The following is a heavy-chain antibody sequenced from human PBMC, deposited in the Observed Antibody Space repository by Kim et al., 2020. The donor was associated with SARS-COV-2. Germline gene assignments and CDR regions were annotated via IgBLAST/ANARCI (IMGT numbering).Heavy chain of an antibody. D-gene: IGHD1-1*01. CDR3: AKVTWSTVDWNG. V-gene: IGHV3-23*01. J-gene: IGHJ4*02. CDR2: IGITGGSISGGRT. CDR1: GFTFSDHD. Sequence: GGSLRLSCAASGFTFSDHDMSWVRQAPGKGLEWVAGIGITGGSISGGRTYYADSVKGRFTISRDNSKNTLYLQMNSLRSEDTAVFYCAKVTWSTVDWNGWGRGTLVTVSS.